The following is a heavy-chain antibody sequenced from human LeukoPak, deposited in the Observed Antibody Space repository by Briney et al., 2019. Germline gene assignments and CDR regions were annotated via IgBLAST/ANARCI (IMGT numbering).Heavy chain of an antibody. V-gene: IGHV3-21*01. CDR2: ISSSSSYI. Sequence: PGGSLRLSCAASGFTFSAYSMNWVRQAPGKGLEWVSSISSSSSYIYYADSVKGRFTISRDNAKNSLYLQMNSLRAEDTAVYYCARGSGLGDIVVVPAAHPNDYWGQGTLVTVSS. J-gene: IGHJ4*02. D-gene: IGHD2-2*01. CDR1: GFTFSAYS. CDR3: ARGSGLGDIVVVPAAHPNDY.